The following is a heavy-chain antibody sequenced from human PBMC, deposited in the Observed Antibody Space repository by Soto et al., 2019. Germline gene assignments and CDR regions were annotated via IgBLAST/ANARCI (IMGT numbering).Heavy chain of an antibody. CDR2: INHSGST. CDR3: ARVTYYYDSSGYTGRSAFDI. J-gene: IGHJ3*02. D-gene: IGHD3-22*01. V-gene: IGHV4-34*01. Sequence: QVQLQQWGAGLLKPSETLSLTCAVYGGSFSGYYWSWIRQPPGKGLEWIGEINHSGSTNYNPSLKSRVTISVDTAKNQFSLKLSSVTAADTVVYYCARVTYYYDSSGYTGRSAFDIWGQGTMVTVSS. CDR1: GGSFSGYY.